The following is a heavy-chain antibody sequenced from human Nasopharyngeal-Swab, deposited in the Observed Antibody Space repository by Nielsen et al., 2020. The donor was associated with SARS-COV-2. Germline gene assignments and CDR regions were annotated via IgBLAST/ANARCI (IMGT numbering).Heavy chain of an antibody. D-gene: IGHD5-18*01. CDR2: IYSGGST. J-gene: IGHJ6*02. V-gene: IGHV3-53*04. CDR3: ARDTATADYYYYYGMDV. Sequence: WIRQPPGKGLEWVSVIYSGGSTYYADSVKGRFTISRHNSKNTLYLQMNSLRAEDTAVYYCARDTATADYYYYYGMDVWGQGTTVTVSS.